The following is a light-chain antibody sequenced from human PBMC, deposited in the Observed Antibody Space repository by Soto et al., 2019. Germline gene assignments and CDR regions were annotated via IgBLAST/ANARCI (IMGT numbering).Light chain of an antibody. CDR1: QSISGN. J-gene: IGKJ1*01. CDR2: GSS. CDR3: QQYNSCPWT. V-gene: IGKV3-15*01. Sequence: EIVMTQSPGTLSVSPGERATLSCRASQSISGNLVWYQQKPGQAPRLLIYGSSTRATGIPARFSGSGFETEFTLTISSLQSEDFAVYYCQQYNSCPWTFGQGTKVDI.